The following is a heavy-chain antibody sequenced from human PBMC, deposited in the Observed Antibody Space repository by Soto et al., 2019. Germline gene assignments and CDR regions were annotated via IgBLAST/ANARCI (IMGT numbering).Heavy chain of an antibody. CDR1: GVSISSGDYY. J-gene: IGHJ3*02. CDR3: ARVSEHEAFDI. Sequence: QLQLQESGPVLVKPSQTLSLTCTVSGVSISSGDYYWSWIRQPPGNGLEGIGYIYYSGSTYYNPSLKSRVTISVDTSKNQFSLKLSSVTAADTAVYYCARVSEHEAFDIWGQGTMVTVSS. V-gene: IGHV4-30-4*01. CDR2: IYYSGST.